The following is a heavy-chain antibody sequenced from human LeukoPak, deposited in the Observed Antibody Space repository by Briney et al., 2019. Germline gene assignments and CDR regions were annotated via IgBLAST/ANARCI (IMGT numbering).Heavy chain of an antibody. CDR2: IWYDGSNK. J-gene: IGHJ4*02. D-gene: IGHD2-2*01. V-gene: IGHV3-30*02. CDR3: AKGRGGRQYSSTSCFDY. CDR1: GFTFSTNG. Sequence: PGGSLRLSCAASGFTFSTNGMHWVRQAPGKGLEWVAVIWYDGSNKYYADSVKGRFTISRDNSKNTLYLQMNSLRAEDTAVYYCAKGRGGRQYSSTSCFDYWGPGTLVTVSS.